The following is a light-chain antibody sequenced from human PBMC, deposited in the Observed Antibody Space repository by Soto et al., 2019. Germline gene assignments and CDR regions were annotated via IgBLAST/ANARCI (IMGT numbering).Light chain of an antibody. CDR2: GSF. CDR1: QSVDNN. V-gene: IGKV3-15*01. Sequence: EIVMTQSPVTLSASPWESATLSCRASQSVDNNVAWYQQKPGQAPRLLIVGSFARATGIPARFSGSGSGSEFTLTISGLQSEDFAVYYCQQYNDRPPITFGQGTRLENK. CDR3: QQYNDRPPIT. J-gene: IGKJ5*01.